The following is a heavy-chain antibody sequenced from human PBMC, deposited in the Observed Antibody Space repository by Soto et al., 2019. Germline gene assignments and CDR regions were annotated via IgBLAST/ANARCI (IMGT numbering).Heavy chain of an antibody. CDR3: AKDESPLRITMIVVVSQAFDI. V-gene: IGHV3-23*01. Sequence: EVQLLESGGGLVQPGGSLRLSCAASGFTFSSYAMSWVRQAPGKGLEWVSAISGSGGSTYYADSVKGRFTISRDNSKNTLYLQMNSLRAEDTAVYYCAKDESPLRITMIVVVSQAFDIWGQGTMVTVSS. CDR1: GFTFSSYA. D-gene: IGHD3-22*01. CDR2: ISGSGGST. J-gene: IGHJ3*02.